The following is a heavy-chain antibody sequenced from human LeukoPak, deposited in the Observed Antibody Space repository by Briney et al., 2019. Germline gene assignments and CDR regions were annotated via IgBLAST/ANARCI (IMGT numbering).Heavy chain of an antibody. J-gene: IGHJ2*01. V-gene: IGHV3-21*01. CDR2: ITISNSYI. Sequence: GGTLRLSCAASGFTFSSYWMHWVRQAPGKGLEWVSSITISNSYIYYADSMKGRFTISRDNAENSLYLQMSSLRVEDTAVYYCVRVWGDQWYFDLCGRGTPVT. CDR3: VRVWGDQWYFDL. CDR1: GFTFSSYW. D-gene: IGHD3-16*01.